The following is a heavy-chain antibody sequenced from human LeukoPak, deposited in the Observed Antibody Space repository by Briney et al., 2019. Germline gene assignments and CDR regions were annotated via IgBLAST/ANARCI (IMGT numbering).Heavy chain of an antibody. CDR1: GGSISSGDYY. V-gene: IGHV4-31*03. Sequence: PSEALSLTCTVSGGSISSGDYYWTWIRQDPGKGLEWIGYISSRVNTYYKPSLKSRVVISVETSRTQFSLKLDSVTAADTDLYYCARGYCGVDCFPGQAQYGVWGQGTMVTVSS. D-gene: IGHD2-21*02. CDR2: ISSRVNT. CDR3: ARGYCGVDCFPGQAQYGV. J-gene: IGHJ3*01.